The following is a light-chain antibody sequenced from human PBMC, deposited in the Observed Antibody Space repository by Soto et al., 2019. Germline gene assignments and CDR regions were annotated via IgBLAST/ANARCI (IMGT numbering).Light chain of an antibody. V-gene: IGKV2-30*01. Sequence: DVVMIQSPLPLPVTLQLPASIFCRFSRRLVCSDGTTSLNWFQQRPGKPPRRQIFVVSNRDSGVPDRFCGSASGTDFTMKISRVEAEHVGVYYCMQGTHWPHTFGQGTKVAI. CDR1: RRLVCSDGTTS. CDR2: VVS. CDR3: MQGTHWPHT. J-gene: IGKJ1*01.